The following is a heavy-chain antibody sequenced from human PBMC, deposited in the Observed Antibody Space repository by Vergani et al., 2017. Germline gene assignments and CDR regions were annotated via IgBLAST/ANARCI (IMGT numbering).Heavy chain of an antibody. CDR3: AKSIRGGARGNFDS. Sequence: QVQLVESGGGVVQPGRSLRLSCAASGFTFSSYGMHWVRQAPGKGLEWVAVIWYDGSNKYYADSVKGRFTISRDTVKNLLYLEMKSLRREDTALYYCAKSIRGGARGNFDSWGQGTLVSVSS. D-gene: IGHD1-26*01. J-gene: IGHJ5*01. CDR2: IWYDGSNK. CDR1: GFTFSSYG. V-gene: IGHV3-33*03.